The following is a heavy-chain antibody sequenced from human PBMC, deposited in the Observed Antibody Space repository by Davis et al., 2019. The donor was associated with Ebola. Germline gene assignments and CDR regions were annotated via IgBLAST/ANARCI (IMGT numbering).Heavy chain of an antibody. V-gene: IGHV1-18*01. CDR2: ISAYNGNT. D-gene: IGHD5-12*01. CDR3: ARSMDMYSGYNFFDY. CDR1: GYTFTSYG. J-gene: IGHJ4*02. Sequence: ASVKVSCKASGYTFTSYGISWVRQAPGQGLEWMGWISAYNGNTNYAQKLQGRVTMTTDTSTSTVYMELSSLRSEDTAVYYCARSMDMYSGYNFFDYWGQGTLVTVSS.